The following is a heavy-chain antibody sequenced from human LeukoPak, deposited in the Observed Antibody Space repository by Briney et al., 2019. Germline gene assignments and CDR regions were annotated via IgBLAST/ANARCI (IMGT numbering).Heavy chain of an antibody. CDR2: IYSGGST. D-gene: IGHD3-9*01. CDR3: ARGYPDGDFDWFNYPYYFDY. J-gene: IGHJ4*02. Sequence: GGSLRLSCAASGFTVSSNYMSWVRQAPRKGLEWVSVIYSGGSTYYADSVKGRFTISRDNSKNTLYLQMNSLRAEDTAVYYCARGYPDGDFDWFNYPYYFDYWGQGTLVTVSS. CDR1: GFTVSSNY. V-gene: IGHV3-53*01.